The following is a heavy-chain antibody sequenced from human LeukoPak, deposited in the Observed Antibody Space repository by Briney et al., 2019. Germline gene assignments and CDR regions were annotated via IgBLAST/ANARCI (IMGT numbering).Heavy chain of an antibody. CDR2: INRSGST. Sequence: SETLSLTCAIYGGSFSSDYWSWIRQPPGKGLEWIGEINRSGSTNYHPSLKSRVTISLDTSKNQFSLKLSSVTAADTAVYYCARGYGNYYYYMDLWTNATAVTVSS. J-gene: IGHJ6*03. V-gene: IGHV4-34*01. D-gene: IGHD4-17*01. CDR3: ARGYGNYYYYMDL. CDR1: GGSFSSDY.